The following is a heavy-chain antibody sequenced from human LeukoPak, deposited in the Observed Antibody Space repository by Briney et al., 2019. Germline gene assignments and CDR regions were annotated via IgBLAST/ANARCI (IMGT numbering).Heavy chain of an antibody. CDR3: ASISDLLFYFDS. CDR2: IYTGGNT. V-gene: IGHV3-66*01. J-gene: IGHJ4*02. CDR1: GFSVSSHY. Sequence: PGGSLRLSCAASGFSVSSHYMSWVRQAPGKGLEWVSLIYTGGNTYYADSVKGRLTLSRDNSKNTVYLQMNSLRVEDTAMYYCASISDLLFYFDSRGQGTLVTVSS.